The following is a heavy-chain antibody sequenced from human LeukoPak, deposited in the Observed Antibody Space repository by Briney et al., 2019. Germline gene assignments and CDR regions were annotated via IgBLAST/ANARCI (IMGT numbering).Heavy chain of an antibody. CDR2: IYYSGST. Sequence: PSETLSLTCTVSGGPISSGGYYWSWIRQHPGKGLEWIGYIYYSGSTYYNPSVKSRVTISVDTSKNQFSLKLSSVTAADTAVYYCARDSLSAGSRFAFDIWGQGTMVTVSS. CDR3: ARDSLSAGSRFAFDI. V-gene: IGHV4-31*03. D-gene: IGHD2-2*01. CDR1: GGPISSGGYY. J-gene: IGHJ3*02.